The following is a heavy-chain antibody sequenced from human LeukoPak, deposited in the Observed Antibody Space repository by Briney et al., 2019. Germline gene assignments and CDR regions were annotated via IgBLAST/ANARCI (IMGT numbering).Heavy chain of an antibody. CDR1: GGSISSYY. J-gene: IGHJ6*02. D-gene: IGHD6-13*01. Sequence: SETLSLTCTVFGGSISSYYWSWIRQPPGKGLEWIGYIYYSGSTNYNPSLKSRVTISVDTSKNQFSLKLSSVTAADTAVYYCARTGYSSSWYGYYYYGMDVWGQGTTVTVSS. CDR2: IYYSGST. V-gene: IGHV4-59*01. CDR3: ARTGYSSSWYGYYYYGMDV.